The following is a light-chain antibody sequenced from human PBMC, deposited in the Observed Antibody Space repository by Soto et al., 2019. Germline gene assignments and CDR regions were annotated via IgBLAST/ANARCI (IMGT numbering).Light chain of an antibody. CDR3: QQYGSSPGT. CDR1: QSFSSNY. V-gene: IGKV3-20*01. CDR2: GAS. J-gene: IGKJ1*01. Sequence: EIVLTQSPGTLSLSPGERATLSCRASQSFSSNYLAWYQQKPGQAPRLLIYGASSRATGIPDRFSGSGSGTDFTLTISRLEPEDFAVYYCQQYGSSPGTFGQGTKVDI.